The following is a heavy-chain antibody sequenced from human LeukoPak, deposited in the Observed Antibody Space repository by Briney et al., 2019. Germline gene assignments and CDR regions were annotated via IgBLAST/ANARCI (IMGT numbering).Heavy chain of an antibody. Sequence: ASVKVSCKASGYTFTSYDINWVRQATGQGLEWMGWMNPNSGNTGYAQKFQGRVTMTRDTSTSTVYMELSSLRSEDTAVYYCARGGDTAMVTFDYWGQGTLVTVSS. J-gene: IGHJ4*02. D-gene: IGHD5-18*01. V-gene: IGHV1-8*01. CDR2: MNPNSGNT. CDR1: GYTFTSYD. CDR3: ARGGDTAMVTFDY.